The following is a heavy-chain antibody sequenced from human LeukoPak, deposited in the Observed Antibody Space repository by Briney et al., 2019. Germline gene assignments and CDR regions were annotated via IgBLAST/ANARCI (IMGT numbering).Heavy chain of an antibody. CDR2: INSDGGST. CDR1: GFTFSTYW. V-gene: IGHV3-74*01. CDR3: ARVAAAGEKLTWFDP. D-gene: IGHD6-13*01. Sequence: TGGSLRLSCAASGFTFSTYWMHWVRQAPGKGLVWVSCINSDGGSTSYADSVKGRFTISRDNAKNTLFLQMNSLRADDTAVYYCARVAAAGEKLTWFDPWGQGTLVTVSS. J-gene: IGHJ5*02.